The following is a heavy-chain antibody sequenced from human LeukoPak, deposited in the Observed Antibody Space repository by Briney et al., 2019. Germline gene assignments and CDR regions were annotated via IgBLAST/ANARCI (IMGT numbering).Heavy chain of an antibody. D-gene: IGHD3-16*02. Sequence: SETLSLTCTVSGGSISSYYWSWIRQPPGKGLEWIGYIYYSGSTNYNPSLKSRVTISVDTSKNQFSLKLSSVTAADTALYYCASRYYFDYWGQGTLVTVSS. CDR3: ASRYYFDY. J-gene: IGHJ4*02. CDR2: IYYSGST. V-gene: IGHV4-59*01. CDR1: GGSISSYY.